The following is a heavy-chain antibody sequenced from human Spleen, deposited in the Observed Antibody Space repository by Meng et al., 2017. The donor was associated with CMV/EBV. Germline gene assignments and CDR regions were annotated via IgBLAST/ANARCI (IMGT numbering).Heavy chain of an antibody. V-gene: IGHV1-2*02. D-gene: IGHD3-9*01. CDR3: ARDYDWGADY. J-gene: IGHJ4*02. CDR2: IRPNNGDT. CDR1: GYFVRDHF. Sequence: VSCKTSGYFVRDHFMHWVRQAPGQGLEWMGWIRPNNGDTNYAQDFQGRITVTSDSSFNTVYMELSRLTSDDTAVYYCARDYDWGADYWGQGTLVTVSS.